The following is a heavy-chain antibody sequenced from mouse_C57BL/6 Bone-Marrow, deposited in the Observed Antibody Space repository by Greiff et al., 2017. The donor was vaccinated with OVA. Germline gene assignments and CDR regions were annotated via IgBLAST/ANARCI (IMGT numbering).Heavy chain of an antibody. CDR2: ILPGSGST. D-gene: IGHD1-3*01. CDR1: GYTFPGSL. Sequence: FHLHQSGAALMKPGASVTLSCTATGYTFPGSLIAWVQHMPGPVLSWIGEILPGSGSTNYNEKFKGKATFTADTSSNTAYMQLSSLTTEDSAIYYCARPYIPNRYWYFDVWGTGTTVTVSS. V-gene: IGHV1-9*01. CDR3: ARPYIPNRYWYFDV. J-gene: IGHJ1*03.